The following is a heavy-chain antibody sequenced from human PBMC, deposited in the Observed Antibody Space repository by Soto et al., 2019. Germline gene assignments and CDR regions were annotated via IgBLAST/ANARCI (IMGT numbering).Heavy chain of an antibody. CDR3: GTDRWGGAFDM. CDR2: IKQDGSVT. Sequence: PGGSLRLSCETSDFTFSAYWMAWVRQTPGKGLEFVGNIKQDGSVTNYVDSVKGRFSISRDNAKNSLYLQMSSLRDEDTAVYYCGTDRWGGAFDMWGQGTTVTV. J-gene: IGHJ3*02. CDR1: DFTFSAYW. V-gene: IGHV3-7*01. D-gene: IGHD7-27*01.